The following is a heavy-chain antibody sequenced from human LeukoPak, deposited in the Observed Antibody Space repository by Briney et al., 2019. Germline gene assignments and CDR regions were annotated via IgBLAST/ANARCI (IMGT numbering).Heavy chain of an antibody. V-gene: IGHV3-23*01. Sequence: PGGSLRLSCAASGFIFRKYVMSWVRQAPGKGLEWVSAITSSGANTYYADSVKGRFTISRDNSKNTLYLQTNSLRTEDTAVYYCARDYYESSGYPPEPYDNWGQGTQVTVSS. D-gene: IGHD3-22*01. J-gene: IGHJ4*02. CDR1: GFIFRKYV. CDR2: ITSSGANT. CDR3: ARDYYESSGYPPEPYDN.